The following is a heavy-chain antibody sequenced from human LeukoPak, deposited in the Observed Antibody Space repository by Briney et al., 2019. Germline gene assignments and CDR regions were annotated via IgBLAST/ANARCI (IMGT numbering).Heavy chain of an antibody. CDR1: GGSIRSGGYY. CDR2: IYYSGST. Sequence: SQTLSLTCTVSGGSIRSGGYYWSWIRQHPGKGLEWIGYIYYSGSTYYNPSLKSRVTISVDTSKNQFSLKLSSVTAADTAVYYCASLLYCSSTSCSHDNWFDPWGQGTLVTVSS. J-gene: IGHJ5*02. V-gene: IGHV4-31*03. CDR3: ASLLYCSSTSCSHDNWFDP. D-gene: IGHD2-2*01.